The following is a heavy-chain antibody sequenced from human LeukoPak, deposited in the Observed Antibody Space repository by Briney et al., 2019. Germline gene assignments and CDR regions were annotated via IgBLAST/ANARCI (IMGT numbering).Heavy chain of an antibody. V-gene: IGHV3-21*01. CDR3: ARGLSGSQCALDY. CDR2: ISSSSDYI. CDR1: GFTFSTYT. Sequence: GGSLRLSCAASGFTFSTYTMNWVRQAPGRGLEWVSSISSSSDYIYYADSVRGRFIISRDNAKNSLYLQMTSLRAEDTAVYYCARGLSGSQCALDYWGQGTLVTVSS. J-gene: IGHJ4*02. D-gene: IGHD1-26*01.